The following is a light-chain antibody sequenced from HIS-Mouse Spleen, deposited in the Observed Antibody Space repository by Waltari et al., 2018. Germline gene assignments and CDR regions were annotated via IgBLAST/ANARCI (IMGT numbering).Light chain of an antibody. CDR2: RTK. CDR3: AAWDDSLRV. Sequence: QSVLTQPPSASGTPGQRVTISCSGSSSNIGSNYVYWYQQLPGTAPKLLIYRTKPRPSGVPDRFSGSKSGTSASLAISGLRSEDEADYYCAAWDDSLRVFGGGTKLTVL. J-gene: IGLJ3*02. CDR1: SSNIGSNY. V-gene: IGLV1-47*01.